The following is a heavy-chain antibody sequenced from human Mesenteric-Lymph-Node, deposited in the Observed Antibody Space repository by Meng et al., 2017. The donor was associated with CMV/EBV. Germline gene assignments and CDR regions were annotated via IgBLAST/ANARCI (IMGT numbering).Heavy chain of an antibody. V-gene: IGHV3-21*01. CDR2: ISSTSVYI. D-gene: IGHD3-22*01. CDR1: TFSSYA. Sequence: TFSSYAIHWVRQAPGKGLEWVSSISSTSVYIYYADSVKGRFTISRDNAKNSLYLQMNSLRAEDTAVYYCAGHHTDYYDSSRRDAFDIWGQGTMVTVSS. CDR3: AGHHTDYYDSSRRDAFDI. J-gene: IGHJ3*02.